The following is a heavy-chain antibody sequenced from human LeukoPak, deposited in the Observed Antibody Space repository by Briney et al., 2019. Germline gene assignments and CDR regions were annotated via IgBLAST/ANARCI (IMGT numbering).Heavy chain of an antibody. Sequence: ALVKVSCKASGYTFTSYAMNWVRQAPGQGLEWMGWINTNTGNPTYAQGFTGRFVFSLDTSVSTAYLQISSLKAEDTAGYYCARTDYDRRTYYYYYYMDVWGKGTTVTVSS. CDR2: INTNTGNP. J-gene: IGHJ6*03. CDR3: ARTDYDRRTYYYYYYMDV. V-gene: IGHV7-4-1*02. D-gene: IGHD3-3*01. CDR1: GYTFTSYA.